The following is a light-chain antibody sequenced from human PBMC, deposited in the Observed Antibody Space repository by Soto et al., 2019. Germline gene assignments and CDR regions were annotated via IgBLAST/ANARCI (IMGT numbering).Light chain of an antibody. CDR2: AAS. CDR1: QGISNY. Sequence: DIHMTQSPSSLSASVGDRVTITCRASQGISNYLAWYQQKPGKVPKLLIYAASTLQSGVPSRFSGSGSGTDFTLTISSLQPEDVATYYCQKYSSAPPWTFGQGTKVEIK. CDR3: QKYSSAPPWT. V-gene: IGKV1-27*01. J-gene: IGKJ1*01.